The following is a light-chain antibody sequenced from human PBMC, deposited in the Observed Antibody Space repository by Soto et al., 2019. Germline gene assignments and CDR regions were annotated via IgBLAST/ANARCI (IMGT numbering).Light chain of an antibody. Sequence: QSVLAKPRSVSGSPGQLLTISCTGTSSDVDDYRYVSWYQQYPGKAPKLVIYDGTKRPSGVPDRFSGSNSGNTASLTISGLQAEDEADYYCCSYVTTPEIFGTGPKVTV. CDR1: SSDVDDYRY. CDR2: DGT. V-gene: IGLV2-11*01. J-gene: IGLJ1*01. CDR3: CSYVTTPEI.